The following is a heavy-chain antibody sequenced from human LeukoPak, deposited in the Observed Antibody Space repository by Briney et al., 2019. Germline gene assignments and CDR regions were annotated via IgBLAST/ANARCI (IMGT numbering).Heavy chain of an antibody. CDR1: GFTFSSYG. D-gene: IGHD5-24*01. J-gene: IGHJ6*02. CDR2: ISYDGSNK. Sequence: SGGSLRLSCAASGFTFSSYGMHWVRQAPGKGLEWVAVISYDGSNKYYADSVKGRFTISRDNSKNTLYLQMNSLRAEDTAVYYCAREFRNGWYYYYGMDVWGQGTTVTVSS. CDR3: AREFRNGWYYYYGMDV. V-gene: IGHV3-30*03.